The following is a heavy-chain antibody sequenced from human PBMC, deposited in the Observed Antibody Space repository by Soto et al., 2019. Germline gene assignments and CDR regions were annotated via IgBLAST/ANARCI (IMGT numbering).Heavy chain of an antibody. V-gene: IGHV1-18*01. Sequence: QGLEWMGWISAYNGNTNYAQKLQGRVTMTTDTSTSTAYMELRSLRSDDTAVYYCARLSPTILVSGYYTGYRGQGSLVTVSS. J-gene: IGHJ4*02. CDR3: ARLSPTILVSGYYTGY. CDR2: ISAYNGNT. D-gene: IGHD3-3*01.